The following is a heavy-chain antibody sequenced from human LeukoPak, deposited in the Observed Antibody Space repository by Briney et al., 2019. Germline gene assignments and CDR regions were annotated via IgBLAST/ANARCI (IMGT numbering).Heavy chain of an antibody. CDR1: GGSISGYS. V-gene: IGHV4-59*01. J-gene: IGHJ6*02. CDR3: ARAGCSGSSCSYYYGMDV. D-gene: IGHD2-15*01. Sequence: SETLSLACTVSGGSISGYSWSWIRQPPGKGLDWIGNFYYSGSTSYNPSPKSRVTISLDTSKNQFSLKLSSVTAADTAVYYCARAGCSGSSCSYYYGMDVWGQGTTVTVSS. CDR2: FYYSGST.